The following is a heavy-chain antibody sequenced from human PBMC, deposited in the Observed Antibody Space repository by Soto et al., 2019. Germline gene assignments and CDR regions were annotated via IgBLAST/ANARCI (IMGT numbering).Heavy chain of an antibody. CDR3: AKVGSGRIGFRSDFDY. D-gene: IGHD1-26*01. J-gene: IGHJ4*02. V-gene: IGHV3-30*18. CDR1: GFTFSSYG. CDR2: ISYDGSNK. Sequence: GGSLRLSCAASGFTFSSYGMHWVRQAPGKGLEWVAVISYDGSNKYYADSVKGRFTISRDNSKNTLYLQMNSLRAEDTAVYYCAKVGSGRIGFRSDFDYWGQGTLVTVSS.